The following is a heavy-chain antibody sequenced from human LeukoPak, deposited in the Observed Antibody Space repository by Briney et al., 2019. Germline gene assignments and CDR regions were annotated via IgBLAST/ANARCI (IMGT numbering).Heavy chain of an antibody. V-gene: IGHV4-59*01. Sequence: SGTLSLTCTVSGGSISSYYWSWIRQPPGKGLEWIGYIYYSGSTNYNPSLKSRVTISVDTSKNQFSLKLSSVTAADTAVYYCARASVTFGGVIVPWYFDYWGQGTLVTVSS. J-gene: IGHJ4*02. CDR1: GGSISSYY. D-gene: IGHD3-16*02. CDR3: ARASVTFGGVIVPWYFDY. CDR2: IYYSGST.